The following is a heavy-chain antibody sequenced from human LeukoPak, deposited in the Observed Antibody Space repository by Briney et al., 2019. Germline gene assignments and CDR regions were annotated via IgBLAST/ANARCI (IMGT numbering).Heavy chain of an antibody. Sequence: SETLSLTCAVYGGSFSGYYWSWIRQPPGKGLEWIGEINHSGSTNYNPSLKSRVTISVDTSKNQFSLKLSSVTAADTAVYYCARGLAGGNSPYYFDYWGQGTLVTVSS. J-gene: IGHJ4*02. CDR3: ARGLAGGNSPYYFDY. CDR1: GGSFSGYY. CDR2: INHSGST. D-gene: IGHD4-23*01. V-gene: IGHV4-34*01.